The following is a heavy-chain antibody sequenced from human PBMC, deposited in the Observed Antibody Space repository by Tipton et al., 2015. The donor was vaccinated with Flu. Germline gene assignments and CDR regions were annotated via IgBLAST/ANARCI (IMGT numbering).Heavy chain of an antibody. D-gene: IGHD6-13*01. Sequence: TLSLTCSVSGYSIRSAYYWGWVRRPPGKGLEWIGTIYHSGTTYYNPSLKSRLTISVDTSKNQFSLRLSSVTAADTAVYYCARGERDSSSWYPYHFDYWGQGTLVTVSS. CDR2: IYHSGTT. J-gene: IGHJ4*02. V-gene: IGHV4-38-2*02. CDR1: GYSIRSAYY. CDR3: ARGERDSSSWYPYHFDY.